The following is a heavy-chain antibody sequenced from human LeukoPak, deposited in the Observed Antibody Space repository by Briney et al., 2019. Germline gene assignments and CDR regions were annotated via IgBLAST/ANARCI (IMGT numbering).Heavy chain of an antibody. J-gene: IGHJ4*02. CDR1: GYSFTSYW. D-gene: IGHD1-26*01. Sequence: GESLQISCKGSGYSFTSYWIGWVRQMPGKGLEWMGIIYPGDSDTRYSPSFQGQVTISADKSISTAYLQWSSLKASDTAMYYCARLGVVGATRAYFDYWGQGTLVTVSS. V-gene: IGHV5-51*01. CDR3: ARLGVVGATRAYFDY. CDR2: IYPGDSDT.